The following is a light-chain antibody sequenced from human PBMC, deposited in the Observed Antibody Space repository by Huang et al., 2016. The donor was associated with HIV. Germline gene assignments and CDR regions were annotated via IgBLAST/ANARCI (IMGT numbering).Light chain of an antibody. V-gene: IGKV1-39*01. J-gene: IGKJ1*01. CDR1: QKITNS. CDR3: QQSFSVPRT. CDR2: TVS. Sequence: DIQMTQSPPSRSASVGDRVPFTCRADQKITNSLNWYQHKPGKAPNLLFYTVSTLESGVPSSFSGSGSGSRFTLNIGNLQPEDFATYYCQQSFSVPRTFG.